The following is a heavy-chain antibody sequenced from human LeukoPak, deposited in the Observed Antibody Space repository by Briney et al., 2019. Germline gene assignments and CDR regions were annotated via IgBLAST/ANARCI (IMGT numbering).Heavy chain of an antibody. V-gene: IGHV4-59*01. Sequence: SETLSLTCTVSGGSIRSYYWSWIRQPPGKGLEWIGYIYYSGSTNYNPSLKSRVTISVDTSKSQFSLKLSSVTAADTAVYYCARARGGHCSGGSCYSSWFDPWGQGTLVTVSS. CDR3: ARARGGHCSGGSCYSSWFDP. CDR2: IYYSGST. CDR1: GGSIRSYY. J-gene: IGHJ5*02. D-gene: IGHD2-15*01.